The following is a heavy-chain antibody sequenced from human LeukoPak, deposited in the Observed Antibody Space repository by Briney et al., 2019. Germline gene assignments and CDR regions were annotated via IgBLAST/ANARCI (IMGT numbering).Heavy chain of an antibody. V-gene: IGHV4-31*03. CDR2: IFYSGST. CDR1: GGSISSRDHY. J-gene: IGHJ6*02. Sequence: PSETLSLTCSVSGGSISSRDHYWSWIRQHPGKGLEWIGYIFYSGSTHYNPSLKSRVTISVDPSKNQFSLKLSSVTAADTAVYYCARDYYDSSGYYYYYYGMDVWGQGTTVTVSS. CDR3: ARDYYDSSGYYYYYYGMDV. D-gene: IGHD3-22*01.